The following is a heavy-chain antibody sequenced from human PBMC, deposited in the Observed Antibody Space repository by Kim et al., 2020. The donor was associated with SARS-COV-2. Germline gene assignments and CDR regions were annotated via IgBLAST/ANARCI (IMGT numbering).Heavy chain of an antibody. CDR1: GFTFSSYG. CDR2: IWYDGSNK. V-gene: IGHV3-33*01. CDR3: ARDPTYYDFWSGYPSFDY. Sequence: GGSLRLSCAASGFTFSSYGMHWVRQAPGKGLEWVAVIWYDGSNKYYADSVKGRFTISRDNSKNTLYLQMNSLRAEDTAVYYCARDPTYYDFWSGYPSFDYWGQGTLVTVSS. J-gene: IGHJ4*02. D-gene: IGHD3-3*01.